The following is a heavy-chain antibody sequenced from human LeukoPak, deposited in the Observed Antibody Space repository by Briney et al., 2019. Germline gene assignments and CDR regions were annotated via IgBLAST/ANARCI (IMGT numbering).Heavy chain of an antibody. V-gene: IGHV4-34*01. CDR2: INHSGST. CDR1: GGSFSGYY. Sequence: SETLSLTCAVYGGSFSGYYWSWIRQPPGKGLEWMGEINHSGSTNYNPSLNSRVTISVDTSKNQSSLKLSSVTAADTAVYYCARARWLQPFDYWGQGTLVTVSS. D-gene: IGHD5-24*01. J-gene: IGHJ4*02. CDR3: ARARWLQPFDY.